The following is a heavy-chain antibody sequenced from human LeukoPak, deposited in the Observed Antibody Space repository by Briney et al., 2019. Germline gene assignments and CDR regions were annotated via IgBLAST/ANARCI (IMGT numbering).Heavy chain of an antibody. CDR3: ARHRFRGYYGSGSYPSWFDP. Sequence: SETLSLTCAVFGGSFSGYYWIWIRQPPGKGLEWIGEINHSGSINYNSSLKSRVTISVDTSKNQFSLKVSSVTAADTAVYYCARHRFRGYYGSGSYPSWFDPWGQGTLVTVSS. V-gene: IGHV4-34*01. D-gene: IGHD3-10*01. CDR2: INHSGSI. J-gene: IGHJ5*02. CDR1: GGSFSGYY.